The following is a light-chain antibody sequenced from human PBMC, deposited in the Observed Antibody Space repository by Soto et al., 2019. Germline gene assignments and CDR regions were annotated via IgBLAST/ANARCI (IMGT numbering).Light chain of an antibody. Sequence: QSVLTQPRSVSGSPGQSVTISCTGISSDVGGFNYVSWYQQHPGKAPKLMIYDVSKRPSGVPDRFSGSKSGNTASLTISGLPAEDEADYYCCSYAGSYTYVFGTGTKLTVL. J-gene: IGLJ1*01. V-gene: IGLV2-11*01. CDR3: CSYAGSYTYV. CDR1: SSDVGGFNY. CDR2: DVS.